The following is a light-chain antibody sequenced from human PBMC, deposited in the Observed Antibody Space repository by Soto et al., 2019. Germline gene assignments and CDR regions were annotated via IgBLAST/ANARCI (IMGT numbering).Light chain of an antibody. CDR2: DVS. CDR1: STDVGGSNY. Sequence: QSALTQPASVSGSPGQSITISCTGTSTDVGGSNYVSWYQQHPGRAPKLMIYDVSNRPSGVSNRLSGSKSGNTASLTISGLQAEDEADYYCSSYTSSYTYVFGTGTKLTVL. V-gene: IGLV2-14*01. J-gene: IGLJ1*01. CDR3: SSYTSSYTYV.